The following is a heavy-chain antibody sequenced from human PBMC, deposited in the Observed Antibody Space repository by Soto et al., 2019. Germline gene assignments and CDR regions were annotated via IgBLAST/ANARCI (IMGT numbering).Heavy chain of an antibody. D-gene: IGHD3-22*01. V-gene: IGHV1-46*01. CDR1: GYTFTSYY. J-gene: IGHJ4*02. CDR2: INPSGDST. CDR3: ATVSYYDSSGSYYFDY. Sequence: GASVKVSCKASGYTFTSYYMHWVRQAPGQGLEWMGIINPSGDSTSYAQKFQGRVTMTRDTSTSTVYMELSSLRSEDTAVYYCATVSYYDSSGSYYFDYWGQGTLVTVSS.